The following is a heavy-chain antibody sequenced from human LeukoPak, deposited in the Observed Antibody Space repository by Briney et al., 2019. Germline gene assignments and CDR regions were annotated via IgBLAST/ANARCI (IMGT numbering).Heavy chain of an antibody. CDR1: GFTFSSYA. CDR2: ISGSGGST. J-gene: IGHJ3*02. D-gene: IGHD1-26*01. Sequence: GGSLRLSCAASGFTFSSYAMSWVRQAPGKGLEWVSAISGSGGSTYYADSVKGRFTISRDNSKNTLYPQMNSLRAEDTAVYYCAKVDGSYYDPDAFDIWGQGTMVTVSS. CDR3: AKVDGSYYDPDAFDI. V-gene: IGHV3-23*01.